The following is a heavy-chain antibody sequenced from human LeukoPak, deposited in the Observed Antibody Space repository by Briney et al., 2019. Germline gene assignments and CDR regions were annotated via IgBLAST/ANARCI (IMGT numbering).Heavy chain of an antibody. D-gene: IGHD3-22*01. J-gene: IGHJ4*02. CDR1: GGSFSSGNW. Sequence: SGTLSLTCAVSGGSFSSGNWWSWVRQSPGKGLEWIVQIYPSGSTNYNPSLESRVFISIDMSTNQFSLKLISVTAADTAVYYCARSSYDSSGSHSEEDWGQGTLVTVSS. CDR3: ARSSYDSSGSHSEED. V-gene: IGHV4-4*02. CDR2: IYPSGST.